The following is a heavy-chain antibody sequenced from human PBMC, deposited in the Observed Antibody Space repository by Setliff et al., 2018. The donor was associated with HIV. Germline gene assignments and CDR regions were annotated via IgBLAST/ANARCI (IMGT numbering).Heavy chain of an antibody. D-gene: IGHD4-17*01. CDR2: VSSRGDT. J-gene: IGHJ4*02. CDR1: DSGTYY. CDR3: ARAAAGNTGPFDL. V-gene: IGHV4-4*07. Sequence: SETLSLTCTVSDSGTYYWSWIRQPAGKGLEWIGRVSSRGDTNYNPSLKSRVTMSVDTSKTRFSLKLTSVTASDTAVYYCARAAAGNTGPFDLWGQGSPVTVSS.